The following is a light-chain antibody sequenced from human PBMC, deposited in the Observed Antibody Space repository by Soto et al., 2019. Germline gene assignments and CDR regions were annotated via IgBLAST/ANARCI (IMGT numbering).Light chain of an antibody. CDR2: DVS. V-gene: IGLV2-14*01. Sequence: QSVLTQPASVSVSPGQSIAVSCTGTSGDVGAYDFVSWHQQHPGKAPKLMIYDVSRRPSGVSDRFSGSKSGNTASLIISGLQAEDEADYYCSSFTGGSTSYVFGTGTKVTVL. J-gene: IGLJ1*01. CDR3: SSFTGGSTSYV. CDR1: SGDVGAYDF.